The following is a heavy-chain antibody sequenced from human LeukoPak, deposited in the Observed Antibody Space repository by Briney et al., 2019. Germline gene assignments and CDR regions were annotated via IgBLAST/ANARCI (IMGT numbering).Heavy chain of an antibody. V-gene: IGHV4-59*01. CDR2: IYYSGST. CDR3: ARERILYYDFWSDYQYYMDV. CDR1: GGPISSYY. J-gene: IGHJ6*03. D-gene: IGHD3-3*01. Sequence: SETLSLTCTVSGGPISSYYWSWVRQPPGKGLEWIGYIYYSGSTNYNPSLKSRVTISVDTSKNQFSLKLSSVTAADTAVYYCARERILYYDFWSDYQYYMDVWGKGTTVTVSS.